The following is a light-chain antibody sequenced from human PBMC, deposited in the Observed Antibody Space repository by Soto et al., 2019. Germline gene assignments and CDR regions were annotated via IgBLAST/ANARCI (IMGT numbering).Light chain of an antibody. CDR2: EVT. CDR3: SSYTSISTYV. CDR1: SSDVGGYNY. V-gene: IGLV2-14*01. Sequence: QSVLTQPASVSGSPGQSITISCTGTSSDVGGYNYVSWYQQHPGKAPKLMIYEVTNRPSGVSNRFSGSKSGNTASLTISGLQAEDEADYYRSSYTSISTYVFGTGSKLTVL. J-gene: IGLJ1*01.